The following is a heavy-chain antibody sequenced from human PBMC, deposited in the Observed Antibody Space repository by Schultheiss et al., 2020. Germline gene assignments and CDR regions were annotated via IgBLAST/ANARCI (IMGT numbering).Heavy chain of an antibody. D-gene: IGHD6-13*01. CDR3: ARRGIAAAGWPNWFDP. J-gene: IGHJ5*02. CDR2: IYYSGST. Sequence: SETLSLTCTVSGGSISSYYWSWIRQPPGKGLEWIGYIYYSGSTNYNPSLKSRVTISVDTSKNQFSLKLSSVTAADTAVYYCARRGIAAAGWPNWFDPWGQGTLVTVSS. V-gene: IGHV4-59*01. CDR1: GGSISSYY.